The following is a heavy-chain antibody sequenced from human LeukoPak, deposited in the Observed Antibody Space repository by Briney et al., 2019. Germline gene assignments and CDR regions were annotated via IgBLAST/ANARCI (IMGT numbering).Heavy chain of an antibody. CDR1: RFTFSNFW. CDR2: IKHDGSGK. V-gene: IGHV3-7*03. CDR3: ARGDFDF. J-gene: IGHJ4*02. Sequence: GGSLRLSCTSSRFTFSNFWMSWDRQAPGKGLEWVASIKHDGSGKYYVDSVKGRFTISRDNAENSVSLQMSNLGAEDTALYYCARGDFDFWGQGTLVTVPS.